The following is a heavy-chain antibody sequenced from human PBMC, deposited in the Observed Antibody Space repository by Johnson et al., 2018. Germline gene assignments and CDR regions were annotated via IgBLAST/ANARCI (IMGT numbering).Heavy chain of an antibody. V-gene: IGHV3-30*18. J-gene: IGHJ4*02. CDR2: ISYDGTYK. CDR3: AKDRYEYSTTYFAN. Sequence: QVQLVESGGGVVQPGKSLRLSCVVSGFTFSSYSMHWVRQAPGKGLEWVAVISYDGTYKYYADSVKGRFTISRDNSKNTLFLQMNSLRGDDTALYFCAKDRYEYSTTYFANWGQGALVTVSS. CDR1: GFTFSSYS. D-gene: IGHD1-1*01.